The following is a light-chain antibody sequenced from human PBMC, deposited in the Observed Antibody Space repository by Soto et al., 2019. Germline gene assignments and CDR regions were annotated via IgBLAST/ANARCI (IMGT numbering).Light chain of an antibody. V-gene: IGLV2-14*01. CDR3: SSYTSSRAILYV. CDR1: SSDVGGYHY. J-gene: IGLJ1*01. Sequence: QSALTHPAAVSGAPGQSITISCNGTSSDVGGYHYVSWYQQHPGKATKLMIYDVSNRHSGVSNRFSGSKSGNTASLTIAGLQAEDEADYYCSSYTSSRAILYVFGSGTTLTV. CDR2: DVS.